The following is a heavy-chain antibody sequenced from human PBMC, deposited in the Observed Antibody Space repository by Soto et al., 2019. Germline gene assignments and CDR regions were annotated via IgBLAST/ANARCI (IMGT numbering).Heavy chain of an antibody. CDR2: IYYSGST. D-gene: IGHD2-15*01. CDR1: GGSISSSSYY. J-gene: IGHJ6*02. CDR3: EGSPPTYCSGGSCYRQYYYGMDV. V-gene: IGHV4-39*01. Sequence: SETLSLTCTVSGGSISSSSYYWGWIRQPPGKGLEWVGSIYYSGSTYYNPSLKSRVTISVDTSKNQFSLKLSSVTAADTAVYYCEGSPPTYCSGGSCYRQYYYGMDVWGQGTTVTVSS.